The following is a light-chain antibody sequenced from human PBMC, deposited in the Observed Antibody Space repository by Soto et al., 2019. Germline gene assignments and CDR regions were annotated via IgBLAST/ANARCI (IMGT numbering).Light chain of an antibody. V-gene: IGLV1-44*01. CDR2: SNN. Sequence: QSGLTQPPSASGTPGQRVTISCSGSSSNIGSNTVNWYQQLPGTAPKLLIYSNNQRPLGVPDRFSGSKSGTSASLAISGLQSEDEADYYCAAWDDSLNGYVFGTGTKVTVL. J-gene: IGLJ1*01. CDR1: SSNIGSNT. CDR3: AAWDDSLNGYV.